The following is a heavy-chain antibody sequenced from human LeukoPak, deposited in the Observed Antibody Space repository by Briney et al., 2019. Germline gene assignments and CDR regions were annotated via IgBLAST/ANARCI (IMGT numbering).Heavy chain of an antibody. CDR3: ARVLHKRNYDSSDYYGY. V-gene: IGHV3-48*01. CDR2: ISSSSTI. CDR1: GFTFSNYW. Sequence: GGSLRLSCVASGFTFSNYWMSWVRQAPGKGLEWVSYISSSSTIYYADSVKGRFTISRDNAKNSLYLQMNSLRAEDTAVYYCARVLHKRNYDSSDYYGYWGQEILVTVSS. J-gene: IGHJ4*02. D-gene: IGHD3-22*01.